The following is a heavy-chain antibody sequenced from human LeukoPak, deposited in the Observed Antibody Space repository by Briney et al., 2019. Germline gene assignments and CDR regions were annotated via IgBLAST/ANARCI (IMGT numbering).Heavy chain of an antibody. CDR1: GFTFSNYG. D-gene: IGHD5-24*01. CDR2: ISSDSNYI. Sequence: PGGSLRLSCAASGFTFSNYGMTWVRQAPGKGLEWVSCISSDSNYIYYADSLKGRFTISRDNAKNSLYLQMNSLRVDDTAVYYCAINHRDGYSELGYWGQGTLVTVSS. CDR3: AINHRDGYSELGY. V-gene: IGHV3-21*06. J-gene: IGHJ4*02.